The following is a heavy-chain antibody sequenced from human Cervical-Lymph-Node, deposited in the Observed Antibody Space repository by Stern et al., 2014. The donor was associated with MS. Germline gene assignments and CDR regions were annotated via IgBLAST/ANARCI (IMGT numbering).Heavy chain of an antibody. CDR3: AAKGYPFLEY. D-gene: IGHD2-15*01. V-gene: IGHV1-2*04. J-gene: IGHJ4*01. CDR2: INPNTGGT. CDR1: EYPFTDYY. Sequence: MQLVESGAEVKKPGASVKVSCKASEYPFTDYYLHWVRQAPGQGLEWMGWINPNTGGTKSAKQFQGWVTMTRDTSISTAYMELRRLNPNDTAVYYCAAKGYPFLEYWGQATLVTVSS.